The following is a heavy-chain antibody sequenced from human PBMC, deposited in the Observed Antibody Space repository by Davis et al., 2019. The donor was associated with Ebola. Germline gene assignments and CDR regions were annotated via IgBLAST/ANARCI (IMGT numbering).Heavy chain of an antibody. J-gene: IGHJ4*02. Sequence: GESLKISCAASGFTFSSYAMHWVRQAPGKGLEWVAVISYDGSNKYYADSVKGRFTISRDNSKNTLYLQMNSLRAEDTAVYYCAREGIVVVPAAMPGYYFDYWGQGTLVTVSS. V-gene: IGHV3-30-3*01. CDR3: AREGIVVVPAAMPGYYFDY. D-gene: IGHD2-2*01. CDR2: ISYDGSNK. CDR1: GFTFSSYA.